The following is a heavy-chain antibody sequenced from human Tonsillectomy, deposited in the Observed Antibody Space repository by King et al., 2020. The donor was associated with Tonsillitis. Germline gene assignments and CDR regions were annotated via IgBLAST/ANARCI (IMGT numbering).Heavy chain of an antibody. CDR1: GFTFRSFW. D-gene: IGHD6-19*01. CDR2: INSDGSST. V-gene: IGHV3-74*01. CDR3: ARDGQYSSGWDPFDY. J-gene: IGHJ4*02. Sequence: VQLVESGGGLVQPGGSLRLSCAASGFTFRSFWMHWVRQAPGKGLVWVSRINSDGSSTSYADSVKGRFTISRDNAKNTLYLQMNSLRAEDTAVYYCARDGQYSSGWDPFDYWGQGTLVTVSS.